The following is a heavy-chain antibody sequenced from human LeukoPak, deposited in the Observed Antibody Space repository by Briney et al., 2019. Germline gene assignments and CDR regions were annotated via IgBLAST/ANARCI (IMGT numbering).Heavy chain of an antibody. D-gene: IGHD2/OR15-2a*01. CDR1: GFTFSNYV. CDR2: VSGSGGST. Sequence: GGSLRLSCAASGFTFSNYVMSWVRQAPGKGLKWVSTVSGSGGSTYYADSVKGRFTISRDNSKNTLYLQMSSLRAEDTAVYYCANPKDSTVRFIFDYWGQGTLVTVSS. CDR3: ANPKDSTVRFIFDY. V-gene: IGHV3-23*01. J-gene: IGHJ4*02.